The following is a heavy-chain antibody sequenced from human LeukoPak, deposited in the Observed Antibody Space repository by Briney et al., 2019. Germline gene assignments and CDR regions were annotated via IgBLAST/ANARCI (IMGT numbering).Heavy chain of an antibody. Sequence: SETLSLTCTVSGGSLSRYYWSWIRQPAGKGLEWIGRIYTSGSTNYNPSLKSRVTMSVDTSKNQFSLKLSSVTAADTAVYYCARGQVVGATTFYYYYMDVWGKGTTVTVSS. J-gene: IGHJ6*03. CDR1: GGSLSRYY. CDR2: IYTSGST. V-gene: IGHV4-4*07. CDR3: ARGQVVGATTFYYYYMDV. D-gene: IGHD1-26*01.